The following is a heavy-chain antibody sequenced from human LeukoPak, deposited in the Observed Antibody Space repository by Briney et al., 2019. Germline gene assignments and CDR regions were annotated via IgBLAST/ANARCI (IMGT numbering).Heavy chain of an antibody. CDR3: AKDRLLLWFGESGGFDY. CDR1: GFTFSSYA. CDR2: ISGSGGST. J-gene: IGHJ4*02. V-gene: IGHV3-23*01. D-gene: IGHD3-10*01. Sequence: GGSLRLSCAASGFTFSSYAMSWVRQAPGKGLEWVSAISGSGGSTYYADSVKGRFTISRDNSKNTLYLQMNSLRAEDTAVYYCAKDRLLLWFGESGGFDYWGQGTLVTVSS.